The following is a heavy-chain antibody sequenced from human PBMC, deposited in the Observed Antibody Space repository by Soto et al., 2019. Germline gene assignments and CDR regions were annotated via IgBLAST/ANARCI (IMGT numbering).Heavy chain of an antibody. J-gene: IGHJ4*02. CDR3: ERESGSYGFDY. CDR1: GFKFNSYW. V-gene: IGHV3-7*03. CDR2: IKQDGSEQ. D-gene: IGHD1-26*01. Sequence: GGSLRLSCAASGFKFNSYWMSWVRQAAGKGLEWVANIKQDGSEQVYVDSVKGRFTISRDNAKNSLFLQMNSLRVEGTAVYYCERESGSYGFDYWGQGARVTVSS.